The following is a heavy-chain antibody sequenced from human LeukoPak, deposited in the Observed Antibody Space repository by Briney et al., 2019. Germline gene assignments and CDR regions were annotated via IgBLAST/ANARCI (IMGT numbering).Heavy chain of an antibody. Sequence: SQTLSLTCTVSGGSISSGGYYWSWIRQPPGKGLEWIGYIYYSGSTNYNPSLKSRVTISVDTSKNQFSLKLSSVTAADTAVYYCARAQYGFHFDYWGQGTLVTVSS. CDR1: GGSISSGGYY. CDR2: IYYSGST. J-gene: IGHJ4*02. D-gene: IGHD3-10*01. V-gene: IGHV4-61*08. CDR3: ARAQYGFHFDY.